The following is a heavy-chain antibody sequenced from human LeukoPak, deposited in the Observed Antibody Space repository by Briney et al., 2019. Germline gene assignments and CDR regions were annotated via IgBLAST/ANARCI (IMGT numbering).Heavy chain of an antibody. V-gene: IGHV3-20*01. CDR3: ARENYLYSSGYYGAFDI. CDR1: ACTRDDYG. CDR2: INWNGGSR. D-gene: IGHD3-22*01. J-gene: IGHJ3*02. Sequence: PGGSLILSCAASACTRDDYGMSWVRQAPVKGMESVSGINWNGGSRGNADSVKGRFTSYRDNAKNSLYLQMNRLRAEETALYDGARENYLYSSGYYGAFDIRGQGTMVTVSS.